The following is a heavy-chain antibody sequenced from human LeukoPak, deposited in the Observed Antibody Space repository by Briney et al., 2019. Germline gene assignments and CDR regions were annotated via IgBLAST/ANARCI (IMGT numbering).Heavy chain of an antibody. Sequence: SETPSLTCTVSGGSISSHYWSWIRQPPGKGLEWIGYIYYSGSTNYNPSLKSRVTISVGTSKNQFSLKLSSVTAADTAVYYCARDLRNYVGSDYYYYYYMDVWGKGTTVTVSS. CDR3: ARDLRNYVGSDYYYYYYMDV. V-gene: IGHV4-59*11. D-gene: IGHD1-7*01. CDR1: GGSISSHY. CDR2: IYYSGST. J-gene: IGHJ6*03.